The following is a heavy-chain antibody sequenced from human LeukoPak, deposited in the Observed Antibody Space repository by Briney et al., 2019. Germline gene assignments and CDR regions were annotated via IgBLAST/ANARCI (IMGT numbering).Heavy chain of an antibody. V-gene: IGHV5-10-1*01. CDR3: ARRVCSGGSCYSAGDY. CDR1: GYSFTSYW. Sequence: GESLRISCQGSGYSFTSYWISWVRQMPGKGLEWMGRIDPSDSYTNYSPSFQGHVTISADKSISTAYLQWSSLKASDTAMYYCARRVCSGGSCYSAGDYWGQGTLVTVSS. CDR2: IDPSDSYT. J-gene: IGHJ4*02. D-gene: IGHD2-15*01.